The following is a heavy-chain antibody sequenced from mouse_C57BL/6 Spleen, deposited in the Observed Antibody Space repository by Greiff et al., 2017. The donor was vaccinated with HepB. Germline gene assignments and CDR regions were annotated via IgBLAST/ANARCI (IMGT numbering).Heavy chain of an antibody. V-gene: IGHV14-2*01. D-gene: IGHD2-5*01. Sequence: DVKLVESGAELVKPGASVKLSCTASGFNIKDYYMHWVKQRTEQGLEWIGRIDPEDGETKYAPKFQGKATITADTSSNTAYLQLSSLTSEDTAVYYCASVPYYSNYEGYAMDYWGQGTSVTVSS. J-gene: IGHJ4*01. CDR1: GFNIKDYY. CDR2: IDPEDGET. CDR3: ASVPYYSNYEGYAMDY.